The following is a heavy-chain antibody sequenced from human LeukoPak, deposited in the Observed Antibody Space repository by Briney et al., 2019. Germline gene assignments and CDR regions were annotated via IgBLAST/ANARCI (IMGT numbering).Heavy chain of an antibody. CDR1: GFIFSSYA. CDR2: IRYDGSNK. Sequence: GRSLRLSCAASGFIFSSYAMHWVRQAPGKGLEWVAFIRYDGSNKYYADSVKGRFTISRDNSKNTLYLQMNNLRAEDTAVYYCAKDPRDHSYGWSWRYFDYWGQGTLVTVSS. V-gene: IGHV3-30*02. D-gene: IGHD5-18*01. J-gene: IGHJ4*02. CDR3: AKDPRDHSYGWSWRYFDY.